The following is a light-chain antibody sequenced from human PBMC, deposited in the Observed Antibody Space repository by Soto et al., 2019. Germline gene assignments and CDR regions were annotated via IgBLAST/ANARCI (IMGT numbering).Light chain of an antibody. CDR3: SSYTSARTHWV. CDR2: DVT. V-gene: IGLV2-14*01. Sequence: QSALTQPASVSGSPGQSITISCTGTSSDVGGYNYVSWYQQYPGKAPKLMIYDVTDRPSGVSNRFSGSKSGNTASLTISGLQPEDEADYYCSSYTSARTHWVFGGGTKLTVL. CDR1: SSDVGGYNY. J-gene: IGLJ3*02.